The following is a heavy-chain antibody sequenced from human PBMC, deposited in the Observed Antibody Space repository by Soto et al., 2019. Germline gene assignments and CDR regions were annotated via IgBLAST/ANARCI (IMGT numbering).Heavy chain of an antibody. CDR2: ISSSSSYI. CDR1: GFTFSSYS. J-gene: IGHJ4*02. V-gene: IGHV3-21*01. D-gene: IGHD2-2*02. Sequence: LSCAASGFTFSSYSMNWVRQAPGKGLEWVSSISSSSSYIYYADSVKGRFTISRDNAKNSLYLQMNSLRAEDTAVYYCARESLGYCSTTNCYKVDYWGQGTLVTVSS. CDR3: ARESLGYCSTTNCYKVDY.